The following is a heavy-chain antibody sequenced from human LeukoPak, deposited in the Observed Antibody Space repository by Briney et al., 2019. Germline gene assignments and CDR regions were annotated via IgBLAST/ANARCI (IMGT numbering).Heavy chain of an antibody. J-gene: IGHJ3*02. V-gene: IGHV3-64*01. CDR2: ISNNGGST. CDR3: ARSKMASSWYGGAFDI. CDR1: GFTFSSYE. D-gene: IGHD6-13*01. Sequence: GGSLRLSCAASGFTFSSYEMNWVRQAPGKGLEYVSAISNNGGSTYHANSVKGRFAISRDNSKNTLYLQMGSLRAEDMAVYYCARSKMASSWYGGAFDIWGQGTVVTVSS.